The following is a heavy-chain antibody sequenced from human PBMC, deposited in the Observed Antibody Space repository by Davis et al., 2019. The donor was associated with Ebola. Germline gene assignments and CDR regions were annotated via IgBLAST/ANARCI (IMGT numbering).Heavy chain of an antibody. V-gene: IGHV1-46*01. Sequence: AASVKVSCKASGYTFTIYYMHWVRQAPGQGLEWMGIINPSGGSTSYAQKFQGRVTMTRDTSTSTVYMELSSLGSEDTAVYYCARDPSGWYYFDYWGQGTLVTVSS. J-gene: IGHJ4*02. CDR2: INPSGGST. D-gene: IGHD6-19*01. CDR1: GYTFTIYY. CDR3: ARDPSGWYYFDY.